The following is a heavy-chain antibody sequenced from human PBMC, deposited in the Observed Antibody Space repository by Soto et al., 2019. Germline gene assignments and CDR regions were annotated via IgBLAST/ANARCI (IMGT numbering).Heavy chain of an antibody. CDR1: GGTFSTFG. CDR3: ARFSPPRGYYAY. Sequence: QVQLVQSGAEVKKPGSSVKVSCTASGGTFSTFGITWVRQAPGQGLEWLGGIIPMVGTAHYAQKFQGRVTITEDESTRTVYMELSSLRSEDTAVYYCARFSPPRGYYAYWGQGTLVTVSS. D-gene: IGHD3-22*01. V-gene: IGHV1-69*01. CDR2: IIPMVGTA. J-gene: IGHJ4*02.